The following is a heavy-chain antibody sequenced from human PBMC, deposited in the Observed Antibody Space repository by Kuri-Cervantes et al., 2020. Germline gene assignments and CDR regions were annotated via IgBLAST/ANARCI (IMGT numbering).Heavy chain of an antibody. CDR3: AKDIAYDFWSGYRAGGFDI. Sequence: GGCMRPSWTASGFTFSRCGVHWVRQAPGKGLEWVTGINWNSGSIGYADSVKGRFTISRDNAKNSLHLQMNSLRTEDTALYYCAKDIAYDFWSGYRAGGFDIWGQGSMVTVSS. D-gene: IGHD3-3*01. V-gene: IGHV3-9*01. CDR2: INWNSGSI. CDR1: GFTFSRCG. J-gene: IGHJ3*02.